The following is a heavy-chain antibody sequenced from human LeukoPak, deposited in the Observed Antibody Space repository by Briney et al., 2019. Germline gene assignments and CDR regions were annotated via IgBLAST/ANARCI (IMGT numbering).Heavy chain of an antibody. V-gene: IGHV4-34*01. CDR1: GGSFSGYY. CDR3: ARGGGYCSSTSCPRRAFDP. CDR2: INHSGST. J-gene: IGHJ5*02. Sequence: SETLSLTCAVYGGSFSGYYWSWIRQPPGKGLEWIGEINHSGSTNYNPSLKSRVTISVDTSKNQFSLELSSVTAADTAAYYCARGGGYCSSTSCPRRAFDPWGQGTLVTVSS. D-gene: IGHD2-2*03.